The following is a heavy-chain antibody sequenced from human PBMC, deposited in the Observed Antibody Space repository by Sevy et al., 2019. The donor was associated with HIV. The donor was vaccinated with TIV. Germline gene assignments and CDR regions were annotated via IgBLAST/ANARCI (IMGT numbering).Heavy chain of an antibody. CDR1: GLTFSNYW. CDR3: ARDCNSASCLWGLDV. Sequence: GGSLRLSCAASGLTFSNYWMTWVRQAPGKGLEWVANIKRDGSEKYYVDSVKGRFTISRDNAKNSLYLQMNSLRAEDTALYYCARDCNSASCLWGLDVWGQGTTVTVSS. CDR2: IKRDGSEK. V-gene: IGHV3-7*03. D-gene: IGHD2-2*01. J-gene: IGHJ6*02.